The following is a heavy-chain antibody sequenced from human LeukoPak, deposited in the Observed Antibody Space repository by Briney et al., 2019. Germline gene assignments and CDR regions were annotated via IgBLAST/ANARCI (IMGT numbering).Heavy chain of an antibody. CDR3: ARDAGAMYNWNYSAQYYYYYMDV. CDR1: GYTFTSYG. V-gene: IGHV1-18*01. D-gene: IGHD1-7*01. CDR2: ISAYNGNT. Sequence: ASVKVSCKASGYTFTSYGISWVRQAPGQGLEWMGWISAYNGNTNYAQKLQGRVTMTTDTSTSTAYMELRSLRSEDTAVYYCARDAGAMYNWNYSAQYYYYYMDVWGKGTTVTVSS. J-gene: IGHJ6*03.